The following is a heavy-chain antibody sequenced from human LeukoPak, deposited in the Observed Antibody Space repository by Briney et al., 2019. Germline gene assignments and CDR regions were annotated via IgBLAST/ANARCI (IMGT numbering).Heavy chain of an antibody. J-gene: IGHJ6*02. CDR2: ISSSSSYI. CDR1: GFTFSSYS. V-gene: IGHV3-21*04. CDR3: ARESSGYYYYGMDV. Sequence: PGGSLRLSCAASGFTFSSYSMNWVRQAPGKGLEWVSSISSSSSYIYYADSVKGRFTISRDNSKNTLYLQMNSLRAEDTAVYYCARESSGYYYYGMDVWGQGTTVTVSS. D-gene: IGHD6-25*01.